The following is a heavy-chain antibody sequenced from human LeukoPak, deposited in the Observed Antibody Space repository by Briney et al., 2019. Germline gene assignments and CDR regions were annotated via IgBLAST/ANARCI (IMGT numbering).Heavy chain of an antibody. D-gene: IGHD3-22*01. J-gene: IGHJ4*02. Sequence: SVKVSCKASGGTFSSYAISWVRQAPGQGLEWMGGIIPIFGTANYAQKFQGRVTITADESTSTAYMELSSLRSEDTAVYYCATVPANYYDSSGYSTSLDYWGQGTLVTVSS. CDR1: GGTFSSYA. CDR3: ATVPANYYDSSGYSTSLDY. V-gene: IGHV1-69*13. CDR2: IIPIFGTA.